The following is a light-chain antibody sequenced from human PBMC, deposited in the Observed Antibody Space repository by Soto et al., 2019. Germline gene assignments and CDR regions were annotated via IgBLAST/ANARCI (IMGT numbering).Light chain of an antibody. CDR1: QSVRSNF. V-gene: IGKV3D-7*01. CDR3: QQDYNLPLT. Sequence: EIVLTQSPATLSLSPGQRATLSCRASQSVRSNFLSWYQQKPGQAPRLLIYAASARATGFPARFSGSGSGTDFTLTISSLQPEDVAVYYCQQDYNLPLTFGGGTKVEI. J-gene: IGKJ4*02. CDR2: AAS.